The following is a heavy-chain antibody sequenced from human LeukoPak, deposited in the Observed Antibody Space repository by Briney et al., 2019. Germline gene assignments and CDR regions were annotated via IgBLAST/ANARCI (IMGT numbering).Heavy chain of an antibody. J-gene: IGHJ4*02. CDR1: GFTFSSYG. CDR3: ARHDYGGNSGDN. CDR2: IGTSSSTI. V-gene: IGHV3-48*02. D-gene: IGHD4-23*01. Sequence: GGSLRLSCAASGFTFSSYGMNWVRQAPGKGLEWVSYIGTSSSTIYYADSVKGRFTISRDNAKNSLYLQMNSLRDEDTAVYYCARHDYGGNSGDNWGQGTLVTVSS.